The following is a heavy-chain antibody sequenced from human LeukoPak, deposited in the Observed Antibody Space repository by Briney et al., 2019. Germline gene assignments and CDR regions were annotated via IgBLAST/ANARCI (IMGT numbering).Heavy chain of an antibody. CDR2: INPNSGGT. D-gene: IGHD3-22*01. J-gene: IGHJ4*02. CDR3: ARVFYDSSGPSDY. V-gene: IGHV1-2*06. CDR1: GYTFTGYY. Sequence: ASVKVSCKASGYTFTGYYMHWVRQAPGQGLEWMGRINPNSGGTNYAQKFQGRVTMTRDTSISTAYMELSRLRSDDTAVYYCARVFYDSSGPSDYWGQGTLVTVSS.